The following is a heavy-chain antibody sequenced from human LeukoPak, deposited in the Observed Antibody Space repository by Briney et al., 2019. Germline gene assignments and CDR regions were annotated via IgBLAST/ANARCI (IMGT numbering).Heavy chain of an antibody. CDR3: ARAYYGSGSYYNFDY. CDR1: GYTFTGYY. Sequence: ASVKVSCKASGYTFTGYYMHWVRQAPGQGLEWMGWINPNSGGTNYAQKFQGRVTMTRDTSASTVYMELSRLRSDDTAVYYCARAYYGSGSYYNFDYWGQGTLVTVSS. V-gene: IGHV1-2*02. D-gene: IGHD3-10*01. CDR2: INPNSGGT. J-gene: IGHJ4*02.